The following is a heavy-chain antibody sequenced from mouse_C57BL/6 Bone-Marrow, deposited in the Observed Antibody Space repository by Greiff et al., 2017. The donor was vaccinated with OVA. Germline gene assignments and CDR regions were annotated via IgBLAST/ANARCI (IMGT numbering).Heavy chain of an antibody. J-gene: IGHJ2*01. CDR2: IRNKANGYTT. CDR3: ARYGNPYDFDY. CDR1: GFTFTDYY. Sequence: DVKVVESGGGLVQPGGSLSLSCAASGFTFTDYYMSWVRQPPGKALEWLGFIRNKANGYTTEYSASVKGRFTISRDNSQSILYLQMNALRAEDSATYYCARYGNPYDFDYWGQGTTLTVSS. V-gene: IGHV7-3*01. D-gene: IGHD5-1-1*01.